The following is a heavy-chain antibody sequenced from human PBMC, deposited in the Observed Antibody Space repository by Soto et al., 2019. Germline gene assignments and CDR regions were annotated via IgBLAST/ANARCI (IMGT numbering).Heavy chain of an antibody. CDR2: ISGSGGST. CDR3: AKDIVLMVYAQPDAFDI. Sequence: PGGSLRLSCAASGFTFSSYAMSWVRQAPGKGLEWVSAISGSGGSTYYADSVKGRFTISRDNSKNTLYLQMNSLRAEDTAVYYCAKDIVLMVYAQPDAFDIWGQGTMVTVSS. J-gene: IGHJ3*02. CDR1: GFTFSSYA. V-gene: IGHV3-23*01. D-gene: IGHD2-8*01.